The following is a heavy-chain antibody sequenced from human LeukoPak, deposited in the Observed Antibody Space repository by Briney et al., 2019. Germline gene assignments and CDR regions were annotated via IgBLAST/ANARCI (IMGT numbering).Heavy chain of an antibody. J-gene: IGHJ4*02. D-gene: IGHD2-15*01. CDR1: GFTFSSYA. CDR3: ARSGSGGSCSYFDY. CDR2: IWYDGSNK. Sequence: GGSLRLSCAASGFTFSSYAMHWVRQAPGKGLEWVAVIWYDGSNKYYADSVKGRFTISRDNSKNTLYLQMNSLRAEDTAVYYCARSGSGGSCSYFDYWGQGTLVTVSS. V-gene: IGHV3-33*08.